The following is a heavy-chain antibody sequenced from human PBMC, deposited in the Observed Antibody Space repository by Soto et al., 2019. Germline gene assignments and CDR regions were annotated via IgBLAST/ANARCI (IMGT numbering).Heavy chain of an antibody. J-gene: IGHJ4*02. CDR1: GFTFSSYA. CDR3: AKDLGQYTAMDSGPFDY. Sequence: GGSLRLSCAASGFTFSSYAMSWVRQAPGKGLEWVSAISGSGGSTYYADSVKRRFTISRDNSKNTLYLQMNSLRAEDTAVYYCAKDLGQYTAMDSGPFDYWGQGTLVTVSS. D-gene: IGHD5-18*01. CDR2: ISGSGGST. V-gene: IGHV3-23*01.